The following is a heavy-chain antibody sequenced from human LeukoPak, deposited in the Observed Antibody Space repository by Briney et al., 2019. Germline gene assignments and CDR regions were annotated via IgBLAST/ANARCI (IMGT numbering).Heavy chain of an antibody. V-gene: IGHV1-69*13. CDR2: IIPIFGTA. Sequence: ASVKGSCKASGGTFSSYAISWVRQAPGQGLEWMGGIIPIFGTANYAQKFQGRVTITADESTSTAYMELSSLRSEDTAVYYCARTTYYYGSGSHLDPWGQGTLVTVSS. D-gene: IGHD3-10*01. J-gene: IGHJ5*02. CDR1: GGTFSSYA. CDR3: ARTTYYYGSGSHLDP.